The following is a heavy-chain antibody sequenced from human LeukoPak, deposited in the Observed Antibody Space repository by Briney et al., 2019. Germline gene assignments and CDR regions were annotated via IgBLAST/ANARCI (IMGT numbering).Heavy chain of an antibody. CDR2: IYYSGST. Sequence: SETLSLTCTVSGGSISSSSYYWGWICQPPGKGLEWIGSIYYSGSTYYNPSLKSRVTISVDTSKNQFSLKLSSVTAADTAVYYCARQLYDSSGYYQAWGQGTLVTVSS. CDR1: GGSISSSSYY. V-gene: IGHV4-39*01. D-gene: IGHD3-22*01. J-gene: IGHJ4*02. CDR3: ARQLYDSSGYYQA.